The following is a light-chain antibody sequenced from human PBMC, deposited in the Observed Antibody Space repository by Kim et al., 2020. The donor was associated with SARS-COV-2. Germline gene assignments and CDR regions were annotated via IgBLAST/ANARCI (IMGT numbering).Light chain of an antibody. J-gene: IGLJ3*02. V-gene: IGLV3-1*01. CDR1: RLGDRY. CDR3: QAWDSSTVV. Sequence: VSPGQPASITCSGHRLGDRYAFWYQQKSGQSPVLVIYQDNKRPSGIPERFSGSNSGNTATLTISGTQTMDEADYYCQAWDSSTVVFGGGTQLTVL. CDR2: QDN.